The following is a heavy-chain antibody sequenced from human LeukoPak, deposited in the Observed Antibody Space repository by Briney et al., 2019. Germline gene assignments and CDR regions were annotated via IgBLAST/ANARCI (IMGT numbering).Heavy chain of an antibody. CDR1: GFTFTTYW. D-gene: IGHD6-19*01. J-gene: IGHJ3*01. CDR3: ARRISVAGGGTAFDL. Sequence: GGSLRLSCAASGFTFTTYWMSWVRQAPGKGLEWVANIKQDGTEKYYVDSVKGRFTISRDNAKNSLYLQMNSLRDADTAFYYCARRISVAGGGTAFDLWGQGTLVTVSS. V-gene: IGHV3-7*03. CDR2: IKQDGTEK.